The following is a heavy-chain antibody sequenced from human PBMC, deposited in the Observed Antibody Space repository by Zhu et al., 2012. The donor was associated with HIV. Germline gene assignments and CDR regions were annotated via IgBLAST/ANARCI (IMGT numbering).Heavy chain of an antibody. CDR2: INHSGST. J-gene: IGHJ4*02. CDR3: ARRHNYGYLGVFDY. D-gene: IGHD5-18*01. V-gene: IGHV4-34*01. CDR1: GGSFSSYY. Sequence: QVQLQQWGAGLLKPSETLSLTCAVYGGSFSSYYWSWIRQPPGKGLEWIGEINHSGSTNYNPSLKSRVTISVDTSKNQLSLKLSSVTAADTAMYYCARRHNYGYLGVFDYVGPGNPGQRLL.